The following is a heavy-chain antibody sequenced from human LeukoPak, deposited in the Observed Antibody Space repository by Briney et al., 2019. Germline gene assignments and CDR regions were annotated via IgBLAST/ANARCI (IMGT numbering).Heavy chain of an antibody. J-gene: IGHJ5*02. D-gene: IGHD2-2*01. V-gene: IGHV3-30*18. CDR2: ISYDGSNK. CDR3: AKGPYIVVVPAAMGFDP. CDR1: GFTFSSYG. Sequence: PGRSLRLSRAASGFTFSSYGMHWVRQAPGKGLEWVAVISYDGSNKYYADSVKGRLTISRDNSKNTLYLQMNSLRAEDTAVYYCAKGPYIVVVPAAMGFDPWGQGTLVTVSS.